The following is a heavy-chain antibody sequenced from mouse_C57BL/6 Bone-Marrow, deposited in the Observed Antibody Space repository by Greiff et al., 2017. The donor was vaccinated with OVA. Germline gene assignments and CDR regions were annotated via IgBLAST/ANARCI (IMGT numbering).Heavy chain of an antibody. CDR3: ARPNGSSYGFAY. CDR2: ILSGGST. V-gene: IGHV2-2*01. Sequence: QVQLKQSGPGLVQPSQSLSITCTVSGFSLTSYCLHWFLQSPGKGLVWLGVILSGGSTDYNAAFLSSLSISKDNSKSQVFFKMNSLQADDTAIYYCARPNGSSYGFAYWGQGTLVTVSA. J-gene: IGHJ3*01. CDR1: GFSLTSYC. D-gene: IGHD1-1*01.